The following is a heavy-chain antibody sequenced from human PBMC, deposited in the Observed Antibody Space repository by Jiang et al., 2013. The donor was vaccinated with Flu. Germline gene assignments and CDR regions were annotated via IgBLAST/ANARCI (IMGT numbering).Heavy chain of an antibody. D-gene: IGHD3-3*01. V-gene: IGHV4-61*02. CDR1: GGSISSGSYY. CDR2: IYTSGST. Sequence: GSGLVKPSQTLSLTCTVSGGSISSGSYYWSWIRQPAGKGLEWIGRIYTSGSTNYNPSLKSRVTISVDTSKNQFSLKLSSVTAADTAVYYCARLERGYATFDYWGQGTLVTVSS. CDR3: ARLERGYATFDY. J-gene: IGHJ4*02.